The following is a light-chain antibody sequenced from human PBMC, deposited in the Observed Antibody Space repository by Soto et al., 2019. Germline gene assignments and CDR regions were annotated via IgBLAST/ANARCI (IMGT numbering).Light chain of an antibody. CDR2: GAS. CDR1: QSVGSS. CDR3: QQYGTSLP. Sequence: EIVLTQSPGTLSLSPGERATLSCRASQSVGSSLAWYQQKPGQAPRLLIYGASTRATGIPDRFSGSGSGTDFTLTISRLEPEDFAVYYCQQYGTSLPFGQGT. V-gene: IGKV3-20*01. J-gene: IGKJ1*01.